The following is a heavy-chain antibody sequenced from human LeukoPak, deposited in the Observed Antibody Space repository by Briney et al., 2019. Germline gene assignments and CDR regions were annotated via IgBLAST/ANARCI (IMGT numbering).Heavy chain of an antibody. CDR3: ARAPTVYDFWSGYSHFDY. CDR1: GFTFSSYE. Sequence: PGGSLRLSCAASGFTFSSYEMNWVRQAPGKGLEWVSYISSSGGTIYYADSVKGRFTISRDNAKNLLSLQMNSLRAEDTAVYYCARAPTVYDFWSGYSHFDYWGQGTLVTVSS. V-gene: IGHV3-48*03. D-gene: IGHD3-3*01. CDR2: ISSSGGTI. J-gene: IGHJ4*02.